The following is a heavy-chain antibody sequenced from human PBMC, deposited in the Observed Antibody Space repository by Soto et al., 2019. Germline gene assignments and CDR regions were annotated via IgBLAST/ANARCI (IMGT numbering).Heavy chain of an antibody. CDR2: ISGSDDST. CDR3: DRRSRSATFDY. V-gene: IGHV3-23*01. D-gene: IGHD6-6*01. Sequence: EVQLLESGGGLVQPGESLRLSCAASGFTFSSYAMSWVRQAPGKGLEWVSVISGSDDSTYYADSVKGRFTISTDNSKNTLYLQINTLRAEDTAVYYCDRRSRSATFDYWGQGTLVTVSS. J-gene: IGHJ4*02. CDR1: GFTFSSYA.